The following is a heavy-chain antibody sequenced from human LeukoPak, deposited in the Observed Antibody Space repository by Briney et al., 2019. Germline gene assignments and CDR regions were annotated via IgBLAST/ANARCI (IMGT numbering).Heavy chain of an antibody. CDR1: GGSINSPSYY. J-gene: IGHJ4*02. CDR3: ARASYSYDINGWVPFDY. D-gene: IGHD3-22*01. Sequence: PSETLSLTCSVFGGSINSPSYYWGWIRQPAGKGLEWIGRIYTSGSTNYNPSLKSRVTISGDTSKNQFSLRLSSVTAADTAVYYCARASYSYDINGWVPFDYWGQGTLVTVSS. CDR2: IYTSGST. V-gene: IGHV4-61*02.